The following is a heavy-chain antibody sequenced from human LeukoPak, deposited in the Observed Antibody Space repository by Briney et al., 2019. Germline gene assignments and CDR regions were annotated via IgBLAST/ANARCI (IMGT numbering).Heavy chain of an antibody. CDR1: GFTFSSYW. D-gene: IGHD6-19*01. CDR2: IKQDGSEK. V-gene: IGHV3-7*01. J-gene: IGHJ5*01. CDR3: ARVYPYSSGWYEF. Sequence: GGSLRLSCAASGFTFSSYWMSWVRQAPGKGLEWVANIKQDGSEKYYVDSVKGRFTISRDNAKNSLYLQMNSLRAEDTAVYYCARVYPYSSGWYEFWGQGTLVTVSS.